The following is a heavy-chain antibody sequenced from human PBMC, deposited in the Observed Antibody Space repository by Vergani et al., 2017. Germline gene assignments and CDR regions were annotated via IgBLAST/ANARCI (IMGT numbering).Heavy chain of an antibody. CDR2: INPSGGST. J-gene: IGHJ6*02. CDR1: GYTFTSYY. CDR3: ARASYNYYYGMDV. D-gene: IGHD1-14*01. Sequence: QVQLVQSGAEVKKPGASVKVSCKASGYTFTSYYMHWVRQAPGQGLEWMGIINPSGGSTSHAQKFQGRVTRTRDTPTSTVYMELSSLRSEDTAVYYCARASYNYYYGMDVWGQGTTVTVSS. V-gene: IGHV1-46*01.